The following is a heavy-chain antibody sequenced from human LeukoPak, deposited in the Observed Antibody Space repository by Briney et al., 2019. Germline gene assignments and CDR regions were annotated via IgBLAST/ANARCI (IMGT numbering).Heavy chain of an antibody. D-gene: IGHD3-3*01. CDR2: ISAYNGNT. CDR1: GYTFTSYG. V-gene: IGHV1-18*01. Sequence: VASVKVSCKASGYTFTSYGISWVRQAPGQGLEWMGWISAYNGNTNYAQKLQGRATMTTDTSTSTAYMELRSLRSDDTAVYYCARDLMYYDFWSGYYRPDAFDIWGQGTMVTVSS. CDR3: ARDLMYYDFWSGYYRPDAFDI. J-gene: IGHJ3*02.